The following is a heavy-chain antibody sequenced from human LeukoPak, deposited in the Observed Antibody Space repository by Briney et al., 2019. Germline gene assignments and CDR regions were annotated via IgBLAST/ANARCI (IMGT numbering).Heavy chain of an antibody. J-gene: IGHJ4*02. CDR1: GFTVSSNY. Sequence: GGSLRLSCAASGFTVSSNYMSWVRQAPGKGLEWVSGINWNGGSTGYADSVKGRFTISRDNAKNSLYLQMNSLRAEDTALYYCAGDPAMWYDSSGYYFDYWGQGTLVTVSS. CDR3: AGDPAMWYDSSGYYFDY. D-gene: IGHD3-22*01. CDR2: INWNGGST. V-gene: IGHV3-20*04.